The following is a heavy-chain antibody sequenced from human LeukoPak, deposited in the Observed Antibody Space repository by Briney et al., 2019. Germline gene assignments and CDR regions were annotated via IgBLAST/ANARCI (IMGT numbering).Heavy chain of an antibody. CDR1: GYTFTSYY. D-gene: IGHD3-10*01. V-gene: IGHV1-46*01. CDR2: INPSGGST. Sequence: ASVNLSCKSSGYTFTSYYMHWVRHAPGQGLEWMGIINPSGGSTSYAQKFQGRVTMTRDTSTSTVYMELSSLRSEDTAVYYCARVSGGSADYWGQGTLVTVSS. CDR3: ARVSGGSADY. J-gene: IGHJ4*02.